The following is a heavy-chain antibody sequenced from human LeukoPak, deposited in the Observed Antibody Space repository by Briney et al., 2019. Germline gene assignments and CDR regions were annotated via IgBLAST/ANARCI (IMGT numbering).Heavy chain of an antibody. D-gene: IGHD5-12*01. Sequence: GGSLRLSCAASGFTVSSNYMSWVRQAPGKGLEWVSVIYSGGSTYYADSVKGRFTISRDNSKNTLYLQMNGLTAEDTAMYFCTTDWGSGYTFKETFDIWGRGTRVTVSS. CDR1: GFTVSSNY. J-gene: IGHJ3*02. V-gene: IGHV3-53*01. CDR2: IYSGGST. CDR3: TTDWGSGYTFKETFDI.